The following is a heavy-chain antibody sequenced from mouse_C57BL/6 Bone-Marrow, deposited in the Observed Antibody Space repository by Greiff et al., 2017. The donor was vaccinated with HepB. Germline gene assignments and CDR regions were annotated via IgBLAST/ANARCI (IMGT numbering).Heavy chain of an antibody. CDR2: ISDGGSYT. V-gene: IGHV5-4*03. Sequence: EVKLMESGGGLVKPGGSLKLSCAASGFTFSSYAMSWVRQTPEKRLEWVATISDGGSYTYYPDNVKGRFTISRDNAKNNLYLQMSHLKSEDTAMYYCARGGYDYGGAMDYWGQGTSVTVSS. D-gene: IGHD2-4*01. CDR3: ARGGYDYGGAMDY. CDR1: GFTFSSYA. J-gene: IGHJ4*01.